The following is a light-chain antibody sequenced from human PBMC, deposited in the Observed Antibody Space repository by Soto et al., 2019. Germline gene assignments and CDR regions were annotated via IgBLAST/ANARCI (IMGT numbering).Light chain of an antibody. CDR3: QQYNSYSPLT. J-gene: IGKJ4*01. CDR1: QSISSW. V-gene: IGKV1-5*01. Sequence: DIQMTQSPSTLSASLGDTVTVTCRAGQSISSWLSWYQQKPGKAPKLLIYDDSSLESGVPSRFSGSGSGTEFTLTISSLQPDDFATYYCQQYNSYSPLTFGGGTKVDIK. CDR2: DDS.